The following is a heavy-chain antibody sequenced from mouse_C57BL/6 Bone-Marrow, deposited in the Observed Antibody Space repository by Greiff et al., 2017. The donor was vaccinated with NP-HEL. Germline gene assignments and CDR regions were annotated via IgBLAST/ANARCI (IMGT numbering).Heavy chain of an antibody. CDR1: GYTFTSYW. CDR3: AQYVDV. Sequence: QVQLQQPGAELVRPGSSVKLSCKASGYTFTSYWMHWVKQRPIQGLEWIGNIDPSDSDTHYNQKFKDKATLTVDKSSSTAYMQLSSLTSEDSAVYYCAQYVDVWGTGTTVTVTS. CDR2: IDPSDSDT. V-gene: IGHV1-52*01. J-gene: IGHJ1*03.